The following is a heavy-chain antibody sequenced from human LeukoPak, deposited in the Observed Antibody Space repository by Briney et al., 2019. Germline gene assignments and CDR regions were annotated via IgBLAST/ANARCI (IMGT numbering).Heavy chain of an antibody. D-gene: IGHD5-18*01. J-gene: IGHJ4*02. CDR2: ISGGST. CDR3: AKDHSKFDY. CDR1: GFTFSSYA. V-gene: IGHV3-23*01. Sequence: GGSLRLSCAASGFTFSSYAMSWVRQAPGKGLEWVSAISGGSTYYAGSVKGRFTISRDNSKNTLYLQMNSLRAEDTAVYYCAKDHSKFDYWGQGTLVTVSS.